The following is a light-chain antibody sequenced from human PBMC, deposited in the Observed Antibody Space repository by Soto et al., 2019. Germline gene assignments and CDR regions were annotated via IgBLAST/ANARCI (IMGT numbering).Light chain of an antibody. J-gene: IGKJ5*01. CDR3: QQYNKWPIT. Sequence: IVMTHSPATLSVSPGEIATLSFRASQSVSSDLAWYQQKPGQAPRLLIYYTSTRATGFPARFSGGGSGTELTLKISSLQSEDSAFYYCQQYNKWPITFGQGTRMEIK. V-gene: IGKV3-15*01. CDR2: YTS. CDR1: QSVSSD.